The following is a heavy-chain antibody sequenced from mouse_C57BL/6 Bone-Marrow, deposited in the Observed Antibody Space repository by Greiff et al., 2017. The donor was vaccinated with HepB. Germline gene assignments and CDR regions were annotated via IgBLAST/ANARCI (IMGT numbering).Heavy chain of an antibody. CDR2: INPGSGGT. Sequence: QVQLQQSGAELVRPGTSVKVSCKASGYAFTNYLIEWVKQRPGQGLEWIGVINPGSGGTNYNEKFKGKATLTADKSSSTAYMQLSSLTSEDSAVYFCLDGYDGAYWGQGTLVTVSA. V-gene: IGHV1-54*01. CDR3: LDGYDGAY. CDR1: GYAFTNYL. J-gene: IGHJ3*01. D-gene: IGHD2-2*01.